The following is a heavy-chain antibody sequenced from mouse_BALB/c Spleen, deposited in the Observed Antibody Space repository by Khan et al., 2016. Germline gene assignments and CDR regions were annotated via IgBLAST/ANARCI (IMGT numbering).Heavy chain of an antibody. CDR3: VRDCYYYGRGGCFDV. J-gene: IGHJ1*01. Sequence: EVQLVETGGGLVQPKGSLKLSCAASGFTFNTNAMNWVRQAPGKGLEWVARIRSKSNNYATYYADSVKDRFTISRDDSQSILYLQMNNLKTEDTAMYYCVRDCYYYGRGGCFDVWGAGTTVTVSS. CDR2: IRSKSNNYAT. V-gene: IGHV10S3*01. CDR1: GFTFNTNA. D-gene: IGHD1-1*01.